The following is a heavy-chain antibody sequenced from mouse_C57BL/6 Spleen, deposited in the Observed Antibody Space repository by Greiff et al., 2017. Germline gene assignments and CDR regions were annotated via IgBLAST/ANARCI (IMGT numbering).Heavy chain of an antibody. V-gene: IGHV5-9*01. CDR2: ISGGGGNT. J-gene: IGHJ2*01. Sequence: EVKLVESGGGLVKPGGSLKLSCAATGFTFSSYTMSWVRQTPEKRLEWVATISGGGGNTYYPDSVKGRFTISRDNAKNTLYLQMSSLRSEDTALYYCARSHYYGSSPYYFDYWGQGTTLTVSS. CDR1: GFTFSSYT. D-gene: IGHD1-1*01. CDR3: ARSHYYGSSPYYFDY.